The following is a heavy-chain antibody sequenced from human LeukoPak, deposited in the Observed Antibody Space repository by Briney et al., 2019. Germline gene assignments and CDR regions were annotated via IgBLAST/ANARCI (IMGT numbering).Heavy chain of an antibody. CDR1: GFTFDDYG. D-gene: IGHD3-10*01. CDR2: INWNGGST. J-gene: IGHJ4*02. CDR3: ARSSTYYYGSGSYFADY. V-gene: IGHV3-20*04. Sequence: GGSLRLSCAASGFTFDDYGMSWVRQAPGKGLEWVSGINWNGGSTGYADSVKGRFTISRDNAKNSLYLQMNSLRAEDTALYYCARSSTYYYGSGSYFADYWGQGTLVTVSS.